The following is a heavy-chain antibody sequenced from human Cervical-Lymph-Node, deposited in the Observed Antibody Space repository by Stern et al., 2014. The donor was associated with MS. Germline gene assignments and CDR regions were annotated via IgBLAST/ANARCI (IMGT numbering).Heavy chain of an antibody. D-gene: IGHD2-21*02. CDR2: IYSDGRT. J-gene: IGHJ3*02. Sequence: EVQLVESGGGLIQPGGSLRLSCAASGFTVTNNYMSWVRQAPGRGLELVSVIYSDGRTNYADSVKGRFTISRDTSKNTVFLQMNGLRAEDTAVYYCARGGGDWNAFAIWGQGTTITVSS. CDR3: ARGGGDWNAFAI. V-gene: IGHV3-53*01. CDR1: GFTVTNNY.